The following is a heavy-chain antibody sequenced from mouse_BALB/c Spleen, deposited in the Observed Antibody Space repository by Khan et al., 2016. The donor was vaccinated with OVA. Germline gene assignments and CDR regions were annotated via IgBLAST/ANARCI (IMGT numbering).Heavy chain of an antibody. V-gene: IGHV5-6*01. CDR1: GFTFSSYG. D-gene: IGHD4-1*01. J-gene: IGHJ3*01. Sequence: EVQLVESGGDLVKPGGSLKLSCAASGFTFSSYGMSWVRQTPDKRLEWVATISSGGDYTYYPDSVKGRFTISRDNAKNTLYLQLSSLKAEDTAMYYCASHLTGSFAYWGKGTLVTVSA. CDR3: ASHLTGSFAY. CDR2: ISSGGDYT.